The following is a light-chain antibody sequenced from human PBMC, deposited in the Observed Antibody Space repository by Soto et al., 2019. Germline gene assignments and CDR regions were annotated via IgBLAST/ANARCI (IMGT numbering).Light chain of an antibody. V-gene: IGLV1-44*01. Sequence: QSVLTQPPSASGTPGQRVTISCSGSSSNIGRNSVNWYQQVPGTAPKLLIYSNNQRPSGVPDRFSGSKSGTSASLAISGLQSEDEADYFCAAWDDSLNGWVFGGGTQLTVL. J-gene: IGLJ3*02. CDR2: SNN. CDR1: SSNIGRNS. CDR3: AAWDDSLNGWV.